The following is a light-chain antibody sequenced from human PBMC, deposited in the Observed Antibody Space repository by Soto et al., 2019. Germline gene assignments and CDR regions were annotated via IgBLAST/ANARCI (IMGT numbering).Light chain of an antibody. CDR2: GAS. CDR1: QSVSHN. V-gene: IGKV3-15*01. J-gene: IGKJ2*01. Sequence: EIVMTQSPATLSVSPGERATLSCRASQSVSHNLAWYQQKPGPAPRLLFYGASFRATRVPARFSGSGSGTDFTLTISSLQSEHFAIYYCQQSNNWPYTFGQGTKLEIK. CDR3: QQSNNWPYT.